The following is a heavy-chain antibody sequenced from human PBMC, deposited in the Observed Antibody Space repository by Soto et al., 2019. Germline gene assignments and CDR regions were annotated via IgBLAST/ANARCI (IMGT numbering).Heavy chain of an antibody. CDR3: ARLYSNLKGYYFDY. Sequence: QVTLKESGPVLVNPTETLTLTCTVSGFSLSNARMGVSWIRQPPGKALEWLAHIFSNDEKSYSTSLKSRLTISKDTSKSQVVLTMTNMDPVDTATYYCARLYSNLKGYYFDYWGQGTLVTVSS. V-gene: IGHV2-26*01. J-gene: IGHJ4*02. CDR1: GFSLSNARMG. CDR2: IFSNDEK. D-gene: IGHD4-4*01.